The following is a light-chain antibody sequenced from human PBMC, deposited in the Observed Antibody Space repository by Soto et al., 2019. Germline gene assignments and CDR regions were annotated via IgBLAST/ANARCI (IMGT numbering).Light chain of an antibody. CDR2: EAS. Sequence: DIQMTQSPSTLSASVGDRVTITCRASQTISSFLAWYQHKVGEAPKLLIAEASSLESGVPLRFSGSGSGTEFTLTISSLQSEDFAVYYCQQYNNWPWTFGQGTKVDI. V-gene: IGKV1-5*01. CDR1: QTISSF. CDR3: QQYNNWPWT. J-gene: IGKJ1*01.